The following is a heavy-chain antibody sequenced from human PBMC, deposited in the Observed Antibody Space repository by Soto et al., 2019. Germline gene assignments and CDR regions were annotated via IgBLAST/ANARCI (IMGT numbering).Heavy chain of an antibody. V-gene: IGHV4-31*03. J-gene: IGHJ5*02. Sequence: SETLSLTCTVSGGSISSGGYYWSWIRQHPGKGLEWIGYIYYSGSTYYNPSLKSRVTISVDTSKNQFSLKLSSVTAADTAVYYCARDKGFRQPFDPWGQGTLVTVSS. CDR1: GGSISSGGYY. CDR3: ARDKGFRQPFDP. CDR2: IYYSGST. D-gene: IGHD3-10*01.